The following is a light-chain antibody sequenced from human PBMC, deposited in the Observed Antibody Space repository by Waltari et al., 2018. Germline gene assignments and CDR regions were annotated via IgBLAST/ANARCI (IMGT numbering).Light chain of an antibody. V-gene: IGLV2-23*02. CDR3: SSYAGSSKGV. CDR1: SRDVGNYKL. CDR2: AVS. J-gene: IGLJ2*01. Sequence: QSALTQPAPLSGSPGQSIPISCTGTSRDVGNYKLFSWYQQHPGKAPKLMIYAVSKRPSGVSDRFSGSKSGDMASLTISGLQPEDEAEYFCSSYAGSSKGVFGGGTKVTVL.